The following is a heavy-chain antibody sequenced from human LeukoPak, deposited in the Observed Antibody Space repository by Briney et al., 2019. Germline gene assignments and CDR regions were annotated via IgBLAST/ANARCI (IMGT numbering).Heavy chain of an antibody. V-gene: IGHV3-30*03. J-gene: IGHJ4*02. CDR3: ASPAVWGELSLRY. D-gene: IGHD3-16*02. CDR2: ISYDGSNK. Sequence: GRSLRLSCAASGFILSSYGMHWVSQAPGKGMEWVAVISYDGSNKYYTDSVKGRFTISRDNSKNTLYLQMNSLRAEDTAVYYCASPAVWGELSLRYWGQGTLVTVSS. CDR1: GFILSSYG.